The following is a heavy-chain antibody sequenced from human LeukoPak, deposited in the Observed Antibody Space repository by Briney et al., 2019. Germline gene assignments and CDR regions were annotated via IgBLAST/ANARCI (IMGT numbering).Heavy chain of an antibody. CDR2: IIPIFGTA. CDR1: GGTFSSYA. CDR3: ARDPRYREDWFDP. D-gene: IGHD1-14*01. J-gene: IGHJ5*02. Sequence: ASVKVSCKASGGTFSSYAISWVRQAPGQGLEWMGGIIPIFGTANYAQKFQGRVTITADESTSTAYMELSSLRSEDTAVYYCARDPRYREDWFDPWGQGTLVTVSS. V-gene: IGHV1-69*13.